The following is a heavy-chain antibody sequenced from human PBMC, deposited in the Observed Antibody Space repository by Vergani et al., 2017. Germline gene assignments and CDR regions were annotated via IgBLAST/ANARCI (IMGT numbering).Heavy chain of an antibody. Sequence: QVQLQESGPGLVKPSQTLSLTCTVSGGSISSGGYYWSWIRQPPGKGLEWIGYIYYSGSTYYNPSLKRRVTMSLDTSENQFSLKLSAVTAADTAVYYCAREWRGYGEVDYWGQGTPVTVSS. CDR1: GGSISSGGYY. CDR2: IYYSGST. J-gene: IGHJ4*02. CDR3: AREWRGYGEVDY. V-gene: IGHV4-30-4*01. D-gene: IGHD3-3*01.